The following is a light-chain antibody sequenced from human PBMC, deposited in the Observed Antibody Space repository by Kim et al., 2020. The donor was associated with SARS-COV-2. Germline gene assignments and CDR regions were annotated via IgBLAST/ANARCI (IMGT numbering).Light chain of an antibody. Sequence: PGQRGTLSCRASQSVSSSYVTWYQQKPGQAPRLLIYGASTRATGIPARFSGSGSGTDFTLTISSLQPEDFAVYYCQQDYNLPMYTFGQGTKLEI. V-gene: IGKV3D-7*01. CDR3: QQDYNLPMYT. CDR1: QSVSSSY. CDR2: GAS. J-gene: IGKJ2*01.